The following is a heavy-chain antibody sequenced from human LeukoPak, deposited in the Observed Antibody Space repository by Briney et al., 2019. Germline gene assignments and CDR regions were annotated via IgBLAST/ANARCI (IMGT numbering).Heavy chain of an antibody. CDR2: ISASGSYI. Sequence: PGGSLRLSCAASGFTFRNFAMSWVRQAPGKGLEWVSAISASGSYIYYRDSLRGRFATSRDNSDNTLYLHMSSLTAEDTAVYYCAKKYDNTGYYYKQFWGQGTLVTVSS. J-gene: IGHJ4*02. V-gene: IGHV3-23*01. CDR1: GFTFRNFA. D-gene: IGHD3-22*01. CDR3: AKKYDNTGYYYKQF.